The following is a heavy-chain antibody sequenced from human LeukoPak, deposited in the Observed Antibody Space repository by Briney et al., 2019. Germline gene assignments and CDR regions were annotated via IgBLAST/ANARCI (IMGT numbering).Heavy chain of an antibody. CDR2: IYSGGST. D-gene: IGHD5-24*01. V-gene: IGHV3-66*01. J-gene: IGHJ6*02. CDR3: AKDRAIGDYYYSGMDV. CDR1: GFTVSFKY. Sequence: GGSLRLSCAASGFTVSFKYMSWVGQAPGKGLEWVSVIYSGGSTYYADSVKGRFSISRDNSKNTLYLQMNSLRAEDTAVYYCAKDRAIGDYYYSGMDVWGQGTTVTVSS.